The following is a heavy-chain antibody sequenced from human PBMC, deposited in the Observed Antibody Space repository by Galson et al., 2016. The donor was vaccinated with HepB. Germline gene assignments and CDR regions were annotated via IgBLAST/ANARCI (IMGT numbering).Heavy chain of an antibody. J-gene: IGHJ4*02. D-gene: IGHD1-26*01. CDR3: ARDPQHVGEEGFDY. CDR2: TYYRSRWYN. V-gene: IGHV6-1*01. Sequence: CAISGDSVSSHSAVWNWIRQSPSRGLEWLGRTYYRSRWYNDYATSVKGRITINGDTSKNQFSLQLTSVTPEDTAMYFCARDPQHVGEEGFDYWGQGTLVTVSS. CDR1: GDSVSSHSAV.